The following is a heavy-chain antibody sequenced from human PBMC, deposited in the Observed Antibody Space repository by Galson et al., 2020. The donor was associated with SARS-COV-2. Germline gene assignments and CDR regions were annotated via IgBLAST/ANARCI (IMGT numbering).Heavy chain of an antibody. Sequence: GGSLRLSCAASGFNFSDYYMSWIRQAPGQGLEWVSYIRSSGSTIYYADSVKGRFTISRDNAKNSLYLQMNSLRAEDTAVYYCARRAYYYDSSGYYYAIDYWGQGTLVTVSS. CDR2: IRSSGSTI. CDR3: ARRAYYYDSSGYYYAIDY. D-gene: IGHD3-22*01. CDR1: GFNFSDYY. J-gene: IGHJ4*02. V-gene: IGHV3-11*01.